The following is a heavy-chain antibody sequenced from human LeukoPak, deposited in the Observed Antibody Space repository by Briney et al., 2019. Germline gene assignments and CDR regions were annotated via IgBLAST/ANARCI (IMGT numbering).Heavy chain of an antibody. CDR2: MNPNSGNT. J-gene: IGHJ4*02. CDR1: GYTFTSYD. V-gene: IGHV1-8*03. CDR3: ARGLEMATIEFDY. D-gene: IGHD5-24*01. Sequence: ASAKVSCKASGYTFTSYDINWVRQATGQGLEWMGWMNPNSGNTGYAQKFQGRVTITRNTSISTAYMELSSLRSEDTAVYYCARGLEMATIEFDYWGQGALVTVSS.